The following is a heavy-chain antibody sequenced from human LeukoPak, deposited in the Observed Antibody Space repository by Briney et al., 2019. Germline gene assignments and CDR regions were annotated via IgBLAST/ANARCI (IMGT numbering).Heavy chain of an antibody. CDR3: ARHGVERFGELLYIEYYFDY. CDR1: GYTFTNFG. CDR2: ITPYNGNT. V-gene: IGHV1-18*01. Sequence: GASVKVSCKASGYTFTNFGISWVRQAPGQGLEWMGWITPYNGNTNYAQTLQGRVTMTRDTSTSTVYMELSSLRSEDTAVYYCARHGVERFGELLYIEYYFDYWGQGTLVTVSS. J-gene: IGHJ4*02. D-gene: IGHD3-10*01.